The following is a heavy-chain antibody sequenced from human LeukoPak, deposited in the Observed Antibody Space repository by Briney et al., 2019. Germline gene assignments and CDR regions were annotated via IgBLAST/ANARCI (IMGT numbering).Heavy chain of an antibody. Sequence: GGSLRLSCAASGFTFDDYAMHWVRQAPGKGLEWVSGISWNSGSIGYADSVKGRFTISRDNAKNSLYLQMNSLRAEDTALYYCAKSSSDIVGATPHGMDVWGQGTTVTVSS. D-gene: IGHD1-26*01. CDR1: GFTFDDYA. J-gene: IGHJ6*02. V-gene: IGHV3-9*01. CDR3: AKSSSDIVGATPHGMDV. CDR2: ISWNSGSI.